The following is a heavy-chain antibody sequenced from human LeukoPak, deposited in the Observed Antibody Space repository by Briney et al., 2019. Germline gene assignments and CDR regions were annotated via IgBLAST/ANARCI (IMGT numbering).Heavy chain of an antibody. D-gene: IGHD2-15*01. CDR1: GFTFSDYY. CDR2: ISSSGSTI. J-gene: IGHJ4*02. CDR3: TRVARYCSGGICYSGY. V-gene: IGHV3-11*04. Sequence: KLGGSLRLSCAASGFTFSDYYMSWIRQAPGKGLEWVSYISSSGSTIYYADSVKGRFTVSRDNAKNSLYLQMNSLRAEDTAVYYCTRVARYCSGGICYSGYWGQGTLVTVSS.